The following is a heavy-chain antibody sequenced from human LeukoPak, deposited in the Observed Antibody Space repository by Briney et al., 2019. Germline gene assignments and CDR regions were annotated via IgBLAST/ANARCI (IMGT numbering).Heavy chain of an antibody. CDR1: GYTFTSYD. J-gene: IGHJ4*02. V-gene: IGHV1-8*01. CDR3: ARLVVRGTTGDGGDY. D-gene: IGHD3-10*01. CDR2: TNPNSGNT. Sequence: ASVKVSCKASGYTFTSYDIHWVREATGQGLEWMGWTNPNSGNTGYAQNFQGRVTMTRNTSISTAYMELSSLGSEDTAVYYCARLVVRGTTGDGGDYWGQGTLVTVSS.